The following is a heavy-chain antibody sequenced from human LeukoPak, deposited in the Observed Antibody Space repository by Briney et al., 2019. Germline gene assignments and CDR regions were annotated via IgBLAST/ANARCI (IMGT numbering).Heavy chain of an antibody. Sequence: PGGSLRLSCAASGFTFSSYWMHWVRQAPGKGLVWVSRINTDGSSTSYADSVKGRFTISRDNAKNTLYLQMNSLRAEDTAVYYCARVDPDFWSGYEGYWGQGTLVTVSS. CDR2: INTDGSST. CDR1: GFTFSSYW. CDR3: ARVDPDFWSGYEGY. V-gene: IGHV3-74*01. J-gene: IGHJ4*02. D-gene: IGHD3-3*01.